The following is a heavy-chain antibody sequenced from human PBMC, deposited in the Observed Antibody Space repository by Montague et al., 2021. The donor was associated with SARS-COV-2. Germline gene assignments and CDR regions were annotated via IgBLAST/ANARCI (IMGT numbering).Heavy chain of an antibody. J-gene: IGHJ4*02. CDR3: ARGSVGGYYFDY. CDR2: IWYDGSNE. V-gene: IGHV3-33*01. Sequence: SLRLSCAASGFIFSSYGMHLVRQAPGKGLEWVAHIWYDGSNEDYVDSVKGRFTISRDNFKNTLYLQMNSLRAEDTAIYYCARGSVGGYYFDYWGQGTLVTVSS. D-gene: IGHD1-26*01. CDR1: GFIFSSYG.